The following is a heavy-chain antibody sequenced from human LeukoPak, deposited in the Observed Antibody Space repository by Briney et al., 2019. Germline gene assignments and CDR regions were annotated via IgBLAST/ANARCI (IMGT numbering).Heavy chain of an antibody. CDR2: IKQDGSEK. CDR1: GFTFSSYW. CDR3: ARRTYCGGDCYYEDY. D-gene: IGHD2-21*02. J-gene: IGHJ4*02. Sequence: GGSLRLSCAASGFTFSSYWMSWVRQAPGKGLEWVANIKQDGSEKYYVDSVKGRITISRDNAKNSLYLQMNSLRAEDTAVYYCARRTYCGGDCYYEDYWGQGTLVTVSS. V-gene: IGHV3-7*03.